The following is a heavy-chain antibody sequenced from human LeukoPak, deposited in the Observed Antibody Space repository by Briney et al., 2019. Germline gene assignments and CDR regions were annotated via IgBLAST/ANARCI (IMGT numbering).Heavy chain of an antibody. Sequence: SETLSLTCTVSGGSISSGGYYWSWIRQHPGKGLEWIGYIYYSGSTYYNPSLKSRVTISVDTSKNQFSLKLSSVTAADTAVYYCAREGYCSSTSCFPWFDPWGQGTLVTVSS. V-gene: IGHV4-31*03. CDR2: IYYSGST. J-gene: IGHJ5*02. CDR1: GGSISSGGYY. D-gene: IGHD2-2*01. CDR3: AREGYCSSTSCFPWFDP.